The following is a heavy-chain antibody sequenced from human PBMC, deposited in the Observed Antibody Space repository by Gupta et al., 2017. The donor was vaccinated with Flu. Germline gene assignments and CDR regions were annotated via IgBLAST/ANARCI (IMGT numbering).Heavy chain of an antibody. CDR3: ARFNGGRGYSYGLGY. CDR1: GGSFSGYY. CDR2: INHSGST. Sequence: QVQLQQWGAGLLKPSETLSLTCAVYGGSFSGYYWSWIRQPPGKGLEWIGEINHSGSTNYNPSLKSRVTISVDTSKNQFSLKLSSVTAADTAVYYCARFNGGRGYSYGLGYWGQGTLVTVSS. D-gene: IGHD5-18*01. J-gene: IGHJ4*02. V-gene: IGHV4-34*01.